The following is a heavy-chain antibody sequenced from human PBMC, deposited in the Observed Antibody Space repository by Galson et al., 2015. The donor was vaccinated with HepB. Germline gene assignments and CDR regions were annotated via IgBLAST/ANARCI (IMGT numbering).Heavy chain of an antibody. V-gene: IGHV1-46*01. CDR3: ANRYCSSTSCYGGMHYYYYYGMDV. D-gene: IGHD2-2*01. CDR1: GYTFTSYY. J-gene: IGHJ6*02. Sequence: SVKVSCKASGYTFTSYYMHWVRQAPGQGLEWMGIINPSGGSTSYAQKFQGRVTMTRDTSTSTVYMELSSLRSEDTAVYYCANRYCSSTSCYGGMHYYYYYGMDVWGQGTTVTVSS. CDR2: INPSGGST.